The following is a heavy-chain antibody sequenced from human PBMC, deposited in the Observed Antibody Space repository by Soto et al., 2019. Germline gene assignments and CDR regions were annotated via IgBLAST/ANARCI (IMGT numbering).Heavy chain of an antibody. J-gene: IGHJ4*02. CDR2: IIPIFGTA. V-gene: IGHV1-69*13. Sequence: GASVKVSCKASGGTFSRYAISWARQAPGQGLEWMGGIIPIFGTANYAQKFQGRVTITADESTSTAYMELNSLRSEDTALYYCARVLVGAPYYFDYWGQGTLVTVSS. D-gene: IGHD1-26*01. CDR1: GGTFSRYA. CDR3: ARVLVGAPYYFDY.